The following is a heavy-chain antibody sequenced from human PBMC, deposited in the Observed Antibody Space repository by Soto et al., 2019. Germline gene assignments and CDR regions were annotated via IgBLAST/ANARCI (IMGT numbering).Heavy chain of an antibody. CDR2: ISYDGSNK. CDR1: GFTFSSYA. V-gene: IGHV3-30-3*01. J-gene: IGHJ6*02. Sequence: QVQLVESGGGVVQHGRSLRLSCAASGFTFSSYAMHWVRQAPGKGLEWVAVISYDGSNKYYADSVKRRFTISRDNSKNTLYLQMNSLRAEDTAVYYCARDYYGMDVWGQGTKVTVSS. CDR3: ARDYYGMDV.